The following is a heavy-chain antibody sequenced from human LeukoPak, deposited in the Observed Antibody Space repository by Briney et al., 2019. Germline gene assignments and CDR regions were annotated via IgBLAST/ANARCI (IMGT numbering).Heavy chain of an antibody. Sequence: GGSLRLSCAASGFTSSSTWMTWVRQVPGEGLEWVANIKQDGSEKYYGDSVKGRFIISRDNAKNLVYLQLNSLRAEDAAVYYCVRDSPRGWGFQYWGQGTLVTVVS. CDR3: VRDSPRGWGFQY. CDR2: IKQDGSEK. CDR1: GFTSSSTW. V-gene: IGHV3-7*01. J-gene: IGHJ1*01. D-gene: IGHD3-16*01.